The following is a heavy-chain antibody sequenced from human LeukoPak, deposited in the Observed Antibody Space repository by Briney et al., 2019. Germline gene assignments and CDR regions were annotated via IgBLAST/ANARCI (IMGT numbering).Heavy chain of an antibody. Sequence: GSLRLSCAASGFSFSTFSMSWVRQAPGKGLEWVSAISGSGGSTYYADSMKGRFTISRDNSKNTLYLQMNSLRAEDTAVYYCAKEAGLGWWELLRPTPFDYWGQGTLVTVSS. J-gene: IGHJ4*02. CDR2: ISGSGGST. CDR3: AKEAGLGWWELLRPTPFDY. V-gene: IGHV3-23*01. CDR1: GFSFSTFS. D-gene: IGHD1-26*01.